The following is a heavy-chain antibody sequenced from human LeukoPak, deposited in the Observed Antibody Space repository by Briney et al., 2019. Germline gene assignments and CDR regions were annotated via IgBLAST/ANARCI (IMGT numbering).Heavy chain of an antibody. V-gene: IGHV3-30*03. CDR3: ARDLRRFDHGMDV. D-gene: IGHD3-3*01. J-gene: IGHJ6*02. Sequence: PGGSLRLSCAASGFTFSSYGMHWVRQAPGKGLEWVAVISYDGSNKYYADSVKGRFTISRDNSKNTLYLQMNSLRAEDTAVYYCARDLRRFDHGMDVWGQGTTVTVSS. CDR1: GFTFSSYG. CDR2: ISYDGSNK.